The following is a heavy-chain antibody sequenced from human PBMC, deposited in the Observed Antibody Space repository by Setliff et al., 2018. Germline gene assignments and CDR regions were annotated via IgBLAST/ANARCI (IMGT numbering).Heavy chain of an antibody. Sequence: SETLSLTCAVSGYSISTASYWGWFRQPPGKGLEWIGSIYHSGSTYYNPSLKSRVTISVDTSKNQFSLKLSSVTAADTAVYYCARSFSRREKFLLDYWGQGALVTVSS. CDR2: IYHSGST. V-gene: IGHV4-38-2*01. CDR1: GYSISTASY. CDR3: ARSFSRREKFLLDY. J-gene: IGHJ4*02.